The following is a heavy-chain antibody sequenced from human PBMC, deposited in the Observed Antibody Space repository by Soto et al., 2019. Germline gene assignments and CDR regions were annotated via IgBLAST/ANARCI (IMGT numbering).Heavy chain of an antibody. CDR1: GGSISSYY. D-gene: IGHD4-17*01. J-gene: IGHJ4*02. CDR2: IYYSGST. Sequence: QVQLQESGPGLVKPSETLSLTCTVSGGSISSYYWSWIRQPPGKGLEWIGDIYYSGSTNYKPTLRSRVTISVDTSKNQFSLKLSSVTAADTAVYYCARYGDYTPSYWGQGTLVTVSS. CDR3: ARYGDYTPSY. V-gene: IGHV4-59*01.